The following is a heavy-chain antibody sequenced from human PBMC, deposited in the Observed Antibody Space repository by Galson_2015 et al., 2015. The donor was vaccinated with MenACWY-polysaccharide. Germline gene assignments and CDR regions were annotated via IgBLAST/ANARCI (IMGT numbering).Heavy chain of an antibody. CDR2: IYTSGST. D-gene: IGHD6-6*01. CDR1: GGSISSGSYY. Sequence: TLSLTCTVSGGSISSGSYYWSWIRQPAGKGLEWIGRIYTSGSTNYNPSHQSRVTISLDTSKNQLSLKLSSVTAADTAVYYCARDAGIAARYFDYWGQGTLVTVSS. V-gene: IGHV4-61*02. CDR3: ARDAGIAARYFDY. J-gene: IGHJ4*02.